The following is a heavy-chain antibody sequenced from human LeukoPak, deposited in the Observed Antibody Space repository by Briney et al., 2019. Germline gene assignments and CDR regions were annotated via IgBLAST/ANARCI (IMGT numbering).Heavy chain of an antibody. V-gene: IGHV3-30*01. CDR2: ISYDGSNK. D-gene: IGHD1-26*01. Sequence: GGSLRLSCTASGFAFCSYAMHWVRQAPGKGLEWVAVISYDGSNKYYADSVKGRFTISRDNSKNTLYLQMNSLRAEDTAVYYCARSRRSGASDYWGQGTLVTVSS. J-gene: IGHJ4*02. CDR1: GFAFCSYA. CDR3: ARSRRSGASDY.